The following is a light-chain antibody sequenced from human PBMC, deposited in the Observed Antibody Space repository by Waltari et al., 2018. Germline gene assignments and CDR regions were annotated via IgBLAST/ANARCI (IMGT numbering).Light chain of an antibody. CDR1: QAIRTW. Sequence: DIRMTQSPSSVSASVGDSVTITCRASQAIRTWLALYQQKPGKAPRLLIYHASGLQSGVPSRFSGSGSGTDFTLTISSLQPEDFATYSCQQSGTFPPTFGPGTKVEI. CDR2: HAS. V-gene: IGKV1-12*01. CDR3: QQSGTFPPT. J-gene: IGKJ1*01.